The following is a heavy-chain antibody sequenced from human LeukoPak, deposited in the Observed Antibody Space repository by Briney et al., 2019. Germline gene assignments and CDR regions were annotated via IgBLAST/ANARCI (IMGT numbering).Heavy chain of an antibody. V-gene: IGHV3-11*01. CDR2: ISSSGSTI. CDR3: ARAPAVSTSIADFDWLLPRDYGMDV. Sequence: PGGSLRLSCAASGFTFSDYYMSWIRQAPGKGLEWVSYISSSGSTIYYADSVKGRFTISRDNAKNSLYLQMNSLRAEDTAVYYCARAPAVSTSIADFDWLLPRDYGMDVWGQGTTVTVSS. D-gene: IGHD3-9*01. CDR1: GFTFSDYY. J-gene: IGHJ6*02.